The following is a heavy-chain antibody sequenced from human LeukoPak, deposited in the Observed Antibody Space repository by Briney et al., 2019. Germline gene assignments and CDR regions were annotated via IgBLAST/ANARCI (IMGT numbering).Heavy chain of an antibody. CDR1: GYSISSGYY. CDR3: ARDNPSTFDY. CDR2: IYHTGST. Sequence: SETLSLTCTVSGYSISSGYYWGWIRQSPGKGLEWIWSIYHTGSTYFNPSLKSRVPISVDTSKNQFSLKLNSVTAADTAVYFCARDNPSTFDYWGQGTLVSVSS. J-gene: IGHJ4*02. V-gene: IGHV4-38-2*02.